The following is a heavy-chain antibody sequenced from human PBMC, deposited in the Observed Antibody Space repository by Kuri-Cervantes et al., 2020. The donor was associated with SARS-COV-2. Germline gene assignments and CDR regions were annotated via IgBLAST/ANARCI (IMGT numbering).Heavy chain of an antibody. Sequence: GESLKISCAASGFTFSSYWMSWVRQAPGKGLEWVANIKQDGSERYYVDSVKGRFTISRDNAKNSLYLQMNSLRAEDTAVYYCARHHPYSSSWPYASGWYDDFARTQHSFDYWGQGTLVTVSS. V-gene: IGHV3-7*03. J-gene: IGHJ4*02. D-gene: IGHD6-13*01. CDR2: IKQDGSER. CDR3: ARHHPYSSSWPYASGWYDDFARTQHSFDY. CDR1: GFTFSSYW.